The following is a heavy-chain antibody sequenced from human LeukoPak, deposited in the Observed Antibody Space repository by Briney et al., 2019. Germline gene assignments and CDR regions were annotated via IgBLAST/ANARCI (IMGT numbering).Heavy chain of an antibody. CDR3: ARGPGIAAARGVRTEFDP. CDR1: GGSISNYY. D-gene: IGHD6-13*01. V-gene: IGHV4-59*08. Sequence: KPSETLSLTCTVSGGSISNYYWSWIRQSPRKGLEWIGYIYFSGSTDYNPSLKSRVTISVDTSKNQFSLKLSSVTAADTAVYYCARGPGIAAARGVRTEFDPWGQGTLVTVSS. CDR2: IYFSGST. J-gene: IGHJ5*02.